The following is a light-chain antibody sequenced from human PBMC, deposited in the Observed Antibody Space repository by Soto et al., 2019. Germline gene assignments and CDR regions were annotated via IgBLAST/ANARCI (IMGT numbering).Light chain of an antibody. CDR1: QAIFNN. J-gene: IGKJ2*01. V-gene: IGKV1-9*01. CDR2: GAS. Sequence: DIQLTQSPIFLSASVGDRVTISCRASQAIFNNLAWYQQKPGKAPNLLIFGASTLHSGIPSRFSGSGSGTEFTLTISSPQPKDFATYYCQQLNSNPVTFGQGTKMEIK. CDR3: QQLNSNPVT.